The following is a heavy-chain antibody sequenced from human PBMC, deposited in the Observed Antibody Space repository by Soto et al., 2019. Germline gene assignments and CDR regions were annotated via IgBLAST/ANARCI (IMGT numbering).Heavy chain of an antibody. V-gene: IGHV3-48*02. J-gene: IGHJ6*02. CDR3: ARDWDIVILSVPIPNYDYGMDV. D-gene: IGHD2-15*01. CDR1: GFTFSAYA. Sequence: GGSLRLSCEGSGFTFSAYAMNWVRQAPGKGLEWVSYISSRSDALYYADSVKGRFTISRDNAKNSVYLQVNNLRDEDTAVYYCARDWDIVILSVPIPNYDYGMDVWGQGTTVTVSS. CDR2: ISSRSDAL.